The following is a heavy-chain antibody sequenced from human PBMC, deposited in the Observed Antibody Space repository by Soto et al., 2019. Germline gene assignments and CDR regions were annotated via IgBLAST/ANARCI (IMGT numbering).Heavy chain of an antibody. Sequence: SETLSLTCAVYGGSFSGYYWSWIRQPPGKGLEWIGEIHHSGSTNYNPSLKSRVTISIDTSKNQFSLKLSSVTAADTAVYYCARGENWNYGSIDFWGPRILATV. CDR3: ARGENWNYGSIDF. CDR2: IHHSGST. D-gene: IGHD1-7*01. CDR1: GGSFSGYY. J-gene: IGHJ4*02. V-gene: IGHV4-34*01.